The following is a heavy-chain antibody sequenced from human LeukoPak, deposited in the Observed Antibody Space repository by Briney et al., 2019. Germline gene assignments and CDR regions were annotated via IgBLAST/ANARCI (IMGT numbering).Heavy chain of an antibody. CDR1: GGTFSSYA. Sequence: SVKVSCKASGGTFSSYAISWVRQAPGQGLEWMGRIIPIFGTANYAQKFQGRVTITTDESTSTAYMELSSLRSEDTAVYYFAKRGLRYFDPGAFDIWGQGTMVTVSS. D-gene: IGHD3-9*01. CDR3: AKRGLRYFDPGAFDI. J-gene: IGHJ3*02. V-gene: IGHV1-69*05. CDR2: IIPIFGTA.